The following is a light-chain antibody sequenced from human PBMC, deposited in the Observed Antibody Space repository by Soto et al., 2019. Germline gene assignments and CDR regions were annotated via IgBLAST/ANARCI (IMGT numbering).Light chain of an antibody. CDR3: MQSVQFPRT. V-gene: IGKV2D-29*01. J-gene: IGKJ4*01. CDR1: QSLLVSDGKTY. CDR2: EVS. Sequence: DIVMTQTPLSLSVTPGQPASISGKSSQSLLVSDGKTYLSWYLQKPGHPPQLLIFEVSNHFSGVSDRFSGSGSGTDFTLKISRVEAEDVGVYYCMQSVQFPRTFGGGTKVEIK.